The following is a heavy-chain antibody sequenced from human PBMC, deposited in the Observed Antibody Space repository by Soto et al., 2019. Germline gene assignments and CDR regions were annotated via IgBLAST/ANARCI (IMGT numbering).Heavy chain of an antibody. D-gene: IGHD1-26*01. J-gene: IGHJ6*02. CDR3: ARDSGSSYYYYYGMDV. Sequence: WTWIRPPPGKELEGIGYIYHSGRTNYNPSLKSPVTLSVDTSKNQFSLKLNSVTAADTAVYYCARDSGSSYYYYYGMDVWGQGTTVTVSS. CDR2: IYHSGRT. V-gene: IGHV4-59*01.